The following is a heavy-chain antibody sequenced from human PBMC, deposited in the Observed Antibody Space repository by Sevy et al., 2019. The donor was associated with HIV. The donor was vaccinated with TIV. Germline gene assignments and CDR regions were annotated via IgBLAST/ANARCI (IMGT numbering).Heavy chain of an antibody. CDR3: VRQGGLVDYGMDV. D-gene: IGHD1-26*01. Sequence: SETLSLTCTVSVGSISHYYWSWIRQPPGKGLEWIGFVYYTSNTNYNPSLKGRVTVALDTSKNQFSLKLNSVTAADTAVYYCVRQGGLVDYGMDVWGPGTTVTVSS. J-gene: IGHJ6*02. CDR1: VGSISHYY. V-gene: IGHV4-59*01. CDR2: VYYTSNT.